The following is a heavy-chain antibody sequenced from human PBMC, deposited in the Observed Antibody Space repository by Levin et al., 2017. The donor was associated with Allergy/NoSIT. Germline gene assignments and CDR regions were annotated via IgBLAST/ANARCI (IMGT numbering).Heavy chain of an antibody. CDR1: GYTFTSYD. CDR2: MNPSSGNT. CDR3: ASATVVIDDAFDI. Sequence: GESLKISCKASGYTFTSYDIHWVRQATGQGLEWMGWMNPSSGNTAYAQKFQGRVTMTRDTSISTAYMELSSLRSEDTAVYYCASATVVIDDAFDIWGQGTMVTVSS. J-gene: IGHJ3*02. V-gene: IGHV1-8*01. D-gene: IGHD4-23*01.